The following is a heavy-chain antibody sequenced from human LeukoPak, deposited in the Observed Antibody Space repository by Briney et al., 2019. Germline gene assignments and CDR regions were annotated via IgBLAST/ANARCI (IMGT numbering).Heavy chain of an antibody. V-gene: IGHV1-18*01. D-gene: IGHD2-2*01. CDR1: GYTFTSYG. Sequence: ASVKVSCKASGYTFTSYGISWVRQAPGQGLEWMGWISAYNGNTNYAQKLQGRVTMTTDTSTSTAYMELRSLRSDDTAVYYCARDPTTDIVVAPAAIPIPHYYYYYGMDVWGQGTTVTVSS. CDR2: ISAYNGNT. CDR3: ARDPTTDIVVAPAAIPIPHYYYYYGMDV. J-gene: IGHJ6*02.